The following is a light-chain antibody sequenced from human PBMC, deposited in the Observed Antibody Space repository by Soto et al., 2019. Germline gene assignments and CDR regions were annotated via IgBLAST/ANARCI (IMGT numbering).Light chain of an antibody. CDR3: QQYGSSPWT. CDR1: QSVSSN. CDR2: GAS. J-gene: IGKJ1*01. V-gene: IGKV3-15*01. Sequence: EIVETQSSRSLSLSPVERATLSCRASQSVSSNLAWYQQKPGQAPRLLIYGASTRATGIPARFSGSGSGTEFTLTISSLQSEDFAVYYCQQYGSSPWTFGQGTKVDIK.